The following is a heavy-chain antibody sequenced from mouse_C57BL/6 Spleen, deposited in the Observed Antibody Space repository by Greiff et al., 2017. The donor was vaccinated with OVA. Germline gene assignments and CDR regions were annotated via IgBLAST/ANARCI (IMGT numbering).Heavy chain of an antibody. CDR2: ISSGSSTI. D-gene: IGHD2-1*01. CDR3: ARVPLYYDYAMDY. J-gene: IGHJ4*01. V-gene: IGHV5-17*01. Sequence: EVHLVESGGGLVKPGGSLKLSCAASGFTFSDYGMHWVRQAPEKGLEWVAYISSGSSTIYYADTVKGRFTISRDNAKNTLFLQMTSLRSEDTAMYYCARVPLYYDYAMDYWGQGTSVTVSS. CDR1: GFTFSDYG.